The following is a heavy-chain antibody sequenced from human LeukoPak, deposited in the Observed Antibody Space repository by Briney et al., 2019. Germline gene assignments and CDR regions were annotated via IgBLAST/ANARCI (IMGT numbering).Heavy chain of an antibody. D-gene: IGHD3-10*01. CDR3: ARVRDYYGSGSRFQH. CDR1: GDSISSSNSY. V-gene: IGHV4-39*01. J-gene: IGHJ1*01. CDR2: LYYSGSS. Sequence: SETLSLTCTVSGDSISSSNSYRGWIRQPPGKGLEWIGSLYYSGSSYYNPSLKSRVTISADTSKNQFSLKLSSVTAADTAVYYCARVRDYYGSGSRFQHWGQGTLVTVSS.